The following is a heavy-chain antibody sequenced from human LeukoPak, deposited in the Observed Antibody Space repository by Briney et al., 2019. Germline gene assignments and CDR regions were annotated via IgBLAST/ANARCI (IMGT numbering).Heavy chain of an antibody. V-gene: IGHV3-20*04. D-gene: IGHD1-26*01. J-gene: IGHJ4*02. CDR1: GLIFDDYG. CDR3: ARASRNGGWGYDY. CDR2: INWSGSYT. Sequence: PGGSLRLSCAASGLIFDDYGMTWVRQAPGKGLEWVSGINWSGSYTGYADSVKGRFTISRDNAKNSLYLQMTSLRAEDTALYYCARASRNGGWGYDYWGQGTLVTVSS.